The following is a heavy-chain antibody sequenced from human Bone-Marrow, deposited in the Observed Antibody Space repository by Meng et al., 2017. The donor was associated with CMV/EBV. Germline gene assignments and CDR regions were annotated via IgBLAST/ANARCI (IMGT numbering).Heavy chain of an antibody. D-gene: IGHD5-18*01. J-gene: IGHJ4*02. CDR1: GFSFSSYL. CDR2: IYSGGGNI. V-gene: IGHV3-23*03. CDR3: ASLYSYHYPKY. Sequence: GETLKISCAASGFSFSSYLMTWVRQAPGKGLEWVSLIYSGGGNIHYADSVKGRFTISRDNSQNTLYLQLDSLRVEDTAVYYCASLYSYHYPKYWGQGTLVTVSS.